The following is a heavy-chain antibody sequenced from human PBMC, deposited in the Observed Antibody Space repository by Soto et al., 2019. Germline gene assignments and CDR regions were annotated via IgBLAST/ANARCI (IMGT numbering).Heavy chain of an antibody. V-gene: IGHV3-66*01. J-gene: IGHJ4*02. CDR1: GFTVSSNY. CDR2: IYSGGST. D-gene: IGHD3-9*01. Sequence: GGSLRLSCAASGFTVSSNYMSWVRQAPGKGLEWVSVIYSGGSTYYADSVKGRFTISRDNSKNTLYLQMNSLRAEDTAVYYCAIRYYDILTEYIADYWGQGTLVTVSS. CDR3: AIRYYDILTEYIADY.